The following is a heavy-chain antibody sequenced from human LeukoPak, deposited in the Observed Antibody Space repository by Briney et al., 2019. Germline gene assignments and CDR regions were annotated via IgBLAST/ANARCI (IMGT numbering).Heavy chain of an antibody. CDR2: INPNSGGT. J-gene: IGHJ1*01. CDR1: GYTFTGYY. V-gene: IGHV1-2*02. CDR3: ARDGVGYYDSNVYYYFQH. D-gene: IGHD3-22*01. Sequence: RASVKVSCKASGYTFTGYYMHWVRQAPRQGLEWMGWINPNSGGTNYSQKFQGRVTMARDTSISTAYMELSRLRADDTAVYYCARDGVGYYDSNVYYYFQHWGQGTLVTVSS.